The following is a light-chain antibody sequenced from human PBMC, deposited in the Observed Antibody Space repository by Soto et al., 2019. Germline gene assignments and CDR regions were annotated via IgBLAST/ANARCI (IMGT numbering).Light chain of an antibody. Sequence: QSVLTQPAYVSGSPGQSITISCTGTNSDVGGYNFVSWYQQHSGKAPKLMIYEVSNRPSGVSNRFSGSKSGNTASLTISGLQAEDEADYYCSSYTTSSTRVFGTGTKVTVL. CDR3: SSYTTSSTRV. J-gene: IGLJ1*01. CDR2: EVS. V-gene: IGLV2-14*01. CDR1: NSDVGGYNF.